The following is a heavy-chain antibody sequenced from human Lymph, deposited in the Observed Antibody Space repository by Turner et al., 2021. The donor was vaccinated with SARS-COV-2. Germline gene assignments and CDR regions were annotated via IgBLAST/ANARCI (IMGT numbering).Heavy chain of an antibody. V-gene: IGHV3-7*01. CDR2: IKQDGSEK. CDR1: GFTFSYYW. CDR3: ARMGSSSWYFDY. D-gene: IGHD1-26*01. J-gene: IGHJ4*02. Sequence: EVQLVESGGGLVQPGGSLSLSCAASGFTFSYYWMSWVLQAPGKGLEWVANIKQDGSEKYYVDSVKGRFTISRDNAKNSLFLQMNSLRAEDTAVYYCARMGSSSWYFDYWGQGTLVTVSS.